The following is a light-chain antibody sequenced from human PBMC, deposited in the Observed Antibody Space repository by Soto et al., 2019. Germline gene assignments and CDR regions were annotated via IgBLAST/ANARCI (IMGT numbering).Light chain of an antibody. CDR3: QQFDDSVP. J-gene: IGKJ5*01. Sequence: EIVLAQSPRTLSLSPGERATRSCPASDSVSRTYLAWYQQQPGQAPRLLIYGASDRATGTPDRFSGSGSGTDFPPTISRLEPEDSAVYYCQQFDDSVPFGQGTRLEIK. V-gene: IGKV3-20*01. CDR1: DSVSRTY. CDR2: GAS.